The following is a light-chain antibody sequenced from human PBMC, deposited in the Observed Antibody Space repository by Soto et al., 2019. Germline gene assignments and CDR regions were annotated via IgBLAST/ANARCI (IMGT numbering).Light chain of an antibody. J-gene: IGLJ2*01. CDR1: KLGDKY. V-gene: IGLV3-1*01. Sequence: SYELTQSPSVSVSPGQTASITCSGDKLGDKYACWYQQKPGQSPVLVIYQDRRRPSGIPERFSGSNSGNTATLTISGTQAMDEADYYCQAWDNSTVVFGGGTKLTVL. CDR2: QDR. CDR3: QAWDNSTVV.